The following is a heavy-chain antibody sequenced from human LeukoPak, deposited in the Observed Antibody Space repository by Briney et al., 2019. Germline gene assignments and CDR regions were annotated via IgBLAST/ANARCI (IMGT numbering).Heavy chain of an antibody. CDR1: GGTFSSYA. Sequence: SVKVSCKASGGTFSSYAISWVRQAPGQGLEWMGRIIPILGIANYAQKFQGRVTITADKSTSTAYMELSSLRSEDTAVYYCARGIRYYYDSSMHDAFDIWGQGTMVTVSS. D-gene: IGHD3-22*01. V-gene: IGHV1-69*04. CDR3: ARGIRYYYDSSMHDAFDI. CDR2: IIPILGIA. J-gene: IGHJ3*02.